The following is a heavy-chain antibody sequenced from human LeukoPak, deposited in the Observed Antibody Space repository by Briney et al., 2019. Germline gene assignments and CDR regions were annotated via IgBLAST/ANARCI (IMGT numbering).Heavy chain of an antibody. CDR1: GFTFSSYA. CDR3: ARAIYDFWSGYYNYHYYGMDV. J-gene: IGHJ6*02. CDR2: ISYDGSNK. D-gene: IGHD3-3*01. Sequence: GGSLRLACAASGFTFSSYAMHWVRQAPGKGLEWVAVISYDGSNKYYADSVKGRFTISRDNSKNTLYLQMNSLRAEDTAVYYCARAIYDFWSGYYNYHYYGMDVWGQGTTVTVSS. V-gene: IGHV3-30*04.